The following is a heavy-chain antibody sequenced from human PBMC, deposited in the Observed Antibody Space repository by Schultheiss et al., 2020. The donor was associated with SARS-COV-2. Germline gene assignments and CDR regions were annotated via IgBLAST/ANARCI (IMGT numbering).Heavy chain of an antibody. V-gene: IGHV4-39*07. Sequence: SETLSLTCTVSGGSISSGSFYWSWIRQPPGKGLEWIGSIYHSGSTYYNPSLKSRVTISVDTSKNQFSLKLSSVTAADTAVYYCATGRWLQFSFDCWGQGTLVTVSS. CDR1: GGSISSGSFY. D-gene: IGHD5-24*01. J-gene: IGHJ4*02. CDR2: IYHSGST. CDR3: ATGRWLQFSFDC.